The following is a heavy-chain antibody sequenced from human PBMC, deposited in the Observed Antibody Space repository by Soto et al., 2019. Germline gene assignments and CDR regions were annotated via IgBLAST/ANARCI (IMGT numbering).Heavy chain of an antibody. CDR1: GVSISSYY. V-gene: IGHV4-4*07. J-gene: IGHJ6*01. Sequence: SETLSLTCTFSGVSISSYYWSCIRQPAGKGLEWIGRIYTSGSTNYNPSLKSRVTMSVDTSKNQFSLKLSSVTAADTAVYYCAREVVTTPDYYGMEVWGQGTTVSVSS. CDR2: IYTSGST. D-gene: IGHD2-15*01. CDR3: AREVVTTPDYYGMEV.